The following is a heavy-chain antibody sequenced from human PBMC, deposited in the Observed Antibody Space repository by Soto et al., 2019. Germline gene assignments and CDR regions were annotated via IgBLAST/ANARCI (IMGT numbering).Heavy chain of an antibody. J-gene: IGHJ5*02. V-gene: IGHV1-69*13. CDR2: IIHIFGTA. Sequence: GASVKVSCKASGGTFSSYAISWVRQAPGQGLEWMGGIIHIFGTANYAQKFQGRVTITADESTSTAYMELSSLRSEDTAVYYCASIDSSGDGAWGQGTLVTVSS. CDR1: GGTFSSYA. CDR3: ASIDSSGDGA. D-gene: IGHD3-22*01.